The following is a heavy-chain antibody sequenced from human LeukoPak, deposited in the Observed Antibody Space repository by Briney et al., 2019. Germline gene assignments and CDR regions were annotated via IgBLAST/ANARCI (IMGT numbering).Heavy chain of an antibody. CDR1: GYTFTSYD. CDR3: ARSKIEGIVVPYYFDY. CDR2: MNPNSGNT. Sequence: ASVKVSCKASGYTFTSYDINWVRQATGQGLEWMGWMNPNSGNTGYAQKFQGRVTMTRNTSISTAYMELSSLRSEDTAVYYCARSKIEGIVVPYYFDYWGQGTLVTVSS. V-gene: IGHV1-8*01. J-gene: IGHJ4*02. D-gene: IGHD3-22*01.